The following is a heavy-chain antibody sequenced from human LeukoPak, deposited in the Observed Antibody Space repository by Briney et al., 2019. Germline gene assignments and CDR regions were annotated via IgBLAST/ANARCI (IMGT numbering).Heavy chain of an antibody. CDR2: TSSSSNPI. V-gene: IGHV3-48*04. Sequence: GGSLRLSCAASGFTFNTYGMNWVRQAPGKGLEWVSYTSSSSNPIYYADTVKGRFTISRDNAKSTLYLQMNSLRSEDTAVYYCARGDPLGNYWGQGTLVTVSS. CDR1: GFTFNTYG. J-gene: IGHJ4*02. CDR3: ARGDPLGNY. D-gene: IGHD7-27*01.